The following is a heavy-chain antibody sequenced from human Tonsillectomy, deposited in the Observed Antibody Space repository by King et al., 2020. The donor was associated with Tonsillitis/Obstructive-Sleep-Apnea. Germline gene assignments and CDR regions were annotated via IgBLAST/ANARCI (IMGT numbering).Heavy chain of an antibody. Sequence: VQLVESGAEVKKPGSSVKVSCKASGGTFSSYSINWVRQAPGQGLEWMGGIIPILGITNYAQKFQGRVTITADTSTSTAYMELSSLRSEDTAVYYCARDRKGARILWFGEFSHGMDVWGQGTTVTVSS. CDR3: ARDRKGARILWFGEFSHGMDV. CDR1: GGTFSSYS. D-gene: IGHD3-10*01. V-gene: IGHV1-69*10. CDR2: IIPILGIT. J-gene: IGHJ6*02.